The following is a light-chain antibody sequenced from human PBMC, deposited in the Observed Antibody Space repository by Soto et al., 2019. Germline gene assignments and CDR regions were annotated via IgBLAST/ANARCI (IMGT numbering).Light chain of an antibody. CDR2: AAS. V-gene: IGKV1-39*01. CDR3: QKSYSTPLLT. CDR1: QSISSY. J-gene: IGKJ4*01. Sequence: DIQMTQSPSSLSASVGDRVTITCRASQSISSYLNWYQQKPGKAPKLLIYAASSLQSGVPSRFSGSRSGSAFTLAISSLQPEDFVTYYCQKSYSTPLLTFGGGTKVEIK.